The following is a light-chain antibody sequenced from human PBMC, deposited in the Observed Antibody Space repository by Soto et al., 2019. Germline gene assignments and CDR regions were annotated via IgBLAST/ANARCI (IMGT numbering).Light chain of an antibody. J-gene: IGKJ1*01. CDR3: EKYNTVPRT. CDR1: QVISNH. CDR2: AAS. Sequence: DIQMTQSPSSLSASVGDTVTITCRASQVISNHLAWYQQKPGKVPKLLIYAASTLQSGVPSRFSGSGSGTDYTFIISSLQPEDVATYYCEKYNTVPRTFGQGTKVEIK. V-gene: IGKV1-27*01.